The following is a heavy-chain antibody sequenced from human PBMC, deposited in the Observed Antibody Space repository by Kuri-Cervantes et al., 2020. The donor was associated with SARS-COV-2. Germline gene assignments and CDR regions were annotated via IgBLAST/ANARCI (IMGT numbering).Heavy chain of an antibody. CDR3: ARDRGAFGGWFDP. J-gene: IGHJ5*02. V-gene: IGHV3-23*01. CDR1: GFAFSSHA. CDR2: IRSGGAGT. D-gene: IGHD3-16*01. Sequence: GGSLRLSCAASGFAFSSHAMSWVRQTPEKGLEWVSAIRSGGAGTSYADSVMGRFSISRDDSKNTLYLQMNGLRVEDTAVYFCARDRGAFGGWFDPWGQGTLVTVSS.